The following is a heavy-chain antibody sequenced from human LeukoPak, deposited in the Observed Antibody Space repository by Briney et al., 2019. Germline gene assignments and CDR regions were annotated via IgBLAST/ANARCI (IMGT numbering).Heavy chain of an antibody. V-gene: IGHV4-39*01. CDR2: IYYSGST. Sequence: KTSETLSLTCTVSGGSISSSSYYWGWIRQPPGKGLEWIGSIYYSGSTYYNPSLKSRVTISVDTSKNQFSLKLSSVTAADTAVYYCARVLGIVWGYYMDVWGKGTTVTVSS. CDR3: ARVLGIVWGYYMDV. J-gene: IGHJ6*03. CDR1: GGSISSSSYY. D-gene: IGHD2-2*03.